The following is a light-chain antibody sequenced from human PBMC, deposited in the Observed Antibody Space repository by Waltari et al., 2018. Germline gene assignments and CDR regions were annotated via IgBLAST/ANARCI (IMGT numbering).Light chain of an antibody. CDR1: QSVTS. Sequence: EIVMTQSPATLSVSPGEGATLSCRASQSVTSLAWYQQKPGQAPRLLIYGASTRATGIPARFSGSGSGTEFTLTISSLQSEDLALYYCQQYNKGLDTFGQGTKLEIK. V-gene: IGKV3-15*01. J-gene: IGKJ2*01. CDR2: GAS. CDR3: QQYNKGLDT.